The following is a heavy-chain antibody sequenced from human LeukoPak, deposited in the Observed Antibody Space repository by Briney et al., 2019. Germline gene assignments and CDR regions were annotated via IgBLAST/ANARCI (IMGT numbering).Heavy chain of an antibody. J-gene: IGHJ4*02. CDR2: INPNSGGT. V-gene: IGHV1-2*02. CDR1: GYTFTGYY. CDR3: ARGPRGYGSGSFTDY. Sequence: ASVTVSCKASGYTFTGYYMHWVRQAPGQGLEWMGWINPNSGGTNYAQKFQGRVTMTRDTSISTAYMELSRLRSDDTAVYYCARGPRGYGSGSFTDYWGQGTLVTVSS. D-gene: IGHD3-10*01.